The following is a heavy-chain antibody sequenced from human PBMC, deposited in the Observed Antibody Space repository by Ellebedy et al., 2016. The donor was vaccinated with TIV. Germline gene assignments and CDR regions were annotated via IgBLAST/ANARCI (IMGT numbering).Heavy chain of an antibody. J-gene: IGHJ4*02. Sequence: MPSETLSLTCTVSGGSISSYYWSWIRQPPGKGLEWIGYMYDSGRTKYNPSRKSRVTISADTSKNQFSLKLSSVTAADAAVYYCARTRYSGYDWYFDYWGQGTLVTVSS. CDR2: MYDSGRT. D-gene: IGHD5-12*01. V-gene: IGHV4-59*01. CDR1: GGSISSYY. CDR3: ARTRYSGYDWYFDY.